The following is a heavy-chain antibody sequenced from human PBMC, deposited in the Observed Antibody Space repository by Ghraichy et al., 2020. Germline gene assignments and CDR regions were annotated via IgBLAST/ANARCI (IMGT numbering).Heavy chain of an antibody. V-gene: IGHV4-34*01. J-gene: IGHJ4*02. CDR1: GGSFSGYY. D-gene: IGHD4-23*01. CDR3: ARGGYDHGGNPGYLAY. Sequence: SETLSLTCAVYGGSFSGYYWSWIRQPPGKGLEWIGEINHSGSTNYNPSLKSRVTISVDTSKNQFSLKLSSVTAADTAVYYCARGGYDHGGNPGYLAYWGQGTLVTVSS. CDR2: INHSGST.